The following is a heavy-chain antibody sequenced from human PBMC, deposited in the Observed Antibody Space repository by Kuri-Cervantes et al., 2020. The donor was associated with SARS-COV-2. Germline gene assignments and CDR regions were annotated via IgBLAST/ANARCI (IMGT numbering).Heavy chain of an antibody. Sequence: GGSLRFSCAASGFNFSRTDMHWVRQAPGKGLEWVAVISHDGKNKKCIASGKGRFTISRDNSQNTLYLHMKSLRSEDTAMYYCAKDRVGVHDFWGQGTLVTVSS. V-gene: IGHV3-30*18. D-gene: IGHD2-21*01. CDR2: ISHDGKNK. J-gene: IGHJ4*02. CDR3: AKDRVGVHDF. CDR1: GFNFSRTD.